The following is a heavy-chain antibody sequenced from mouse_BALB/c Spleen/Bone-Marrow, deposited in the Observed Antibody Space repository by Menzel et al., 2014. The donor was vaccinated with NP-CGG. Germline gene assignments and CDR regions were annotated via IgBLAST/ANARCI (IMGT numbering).Heavy chain of an antibody. CDR3: TRSRDYGNWFAY. CDR1: GYTFTSYW. CDR2: IDPSDSYT. J-gene: IGHJ3*01. D-gene: IGHD2-1*01. Sequence: QVQLQQSGAELVKPGASVKMSCKASGYTFTSYWMHWVKQRPGQGLEWIGVIDPSDSYTSYNQKFKGKATSTVDTSSSTAYMQLSSLTSEDSAVYYCTRSRDYGNWFAYWGQGTLVPVSA. V-gene: IGHV1S127*01.